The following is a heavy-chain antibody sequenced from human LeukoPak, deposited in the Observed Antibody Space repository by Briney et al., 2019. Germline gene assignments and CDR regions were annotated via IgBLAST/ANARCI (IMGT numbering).Heavy chain of an antibody. CDR1: GFTFSSYW. CDR3: AREPRRDGYNYYDAFDI. CDR2: INSDGSST. D-gene: IGHD5-24*01. V-gene: IGHV3-74*01. Sequence: PGGSLRLSCAASGFTFSSYWMHWVRQAPGKGLVWVSRINSDGSSTNHADSVKGRFTISRDNAKNTLYLQMNSLRAEDTAVYYCAREPRRDGYNYYDAFDIWGQGTMVTVSS. J-gene: IGHJ3*02.